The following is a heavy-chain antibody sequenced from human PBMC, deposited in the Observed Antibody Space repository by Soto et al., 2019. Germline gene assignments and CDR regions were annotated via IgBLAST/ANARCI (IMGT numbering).Heavy chain of an antibody. CDR3: AREFPSTYWFDP. D-gene: IGHD3-16*01. CDR1: GYPFINFY. CDR2: INPRADST. V-gene: IGHV1-46*01. J-gene: IGHJ5*02. Sequence: GASVKVSCKTSGYPFINFYVHWVRQAPGQGLEWLGNINPRADSTVYAPKFEDRVSMTRDTSTSTVYMELSSLTSDDTAMYYCAREFPSTYWFDPWGHGTQVTVSS.